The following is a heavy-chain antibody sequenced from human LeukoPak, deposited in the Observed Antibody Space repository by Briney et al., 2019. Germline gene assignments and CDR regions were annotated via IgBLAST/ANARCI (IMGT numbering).Heavy chain of an antibody. J-gene: IGHJ4*02. CDR1: GCPISSYY. Sequence: SETLSLTCTVSGCPISSYYWSWIRQPAGKGLEWIGRIYTSGSTNYNPSLKSRVTMSVDTSKNQFSLKLSSVTAADTAVYCCARDAGIAVADHYFDYWGQGTLVTVSS. CDR3: ARDAGIAVADHYFDY. V-gene: IGHV4-4*07. D-gene: IGHD6-19*01. CDR2: IYTSGST.